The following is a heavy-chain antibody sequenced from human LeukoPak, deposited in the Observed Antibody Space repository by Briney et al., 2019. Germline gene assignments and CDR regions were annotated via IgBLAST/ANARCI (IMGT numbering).Heavy chain of an antibody. V-gene: IGHV1-46*01. CDR3: ALIEEYYDFLTGYRYFDY. D-gene: IGHD3-9*01. Sequence: ASVKVSCKASGYTFTSYYMHWVRQAPGQGLEWMGIINPSGGSTSYAQKFQGRVTMTRDTSTSTAHMELRSLRSDDTAVYYCALIEEYYDFLTGYRYFDYWGQGTLVTVSS. J-gene: IGHJ4*02. CDR2: INPSGGST. CDR1: GYTFTSYY.